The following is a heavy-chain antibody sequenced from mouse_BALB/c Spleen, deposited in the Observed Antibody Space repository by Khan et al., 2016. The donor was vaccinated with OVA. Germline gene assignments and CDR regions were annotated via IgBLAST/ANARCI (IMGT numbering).Heavy chain of an antibody. CDR1: GFTFSTYG. J-gene: IGHJ3*01. CDR2: INTGGAYT. Sequence: EVELVESGGDFVRPGGSLKLSCAASGFTFSTYGMSWVRQTPDKRLEWVATINTGGAYTYYPDSVKGRFTISRDNDKNTLYLQMSSLKSEDTAMYYCARLAYAYNREGFAYWGQGTLVTVSA. CDR3: ARLAYAYNREGFAY. D-gene: IGHD2-14*01. V-gene: IGHV5-6*01.